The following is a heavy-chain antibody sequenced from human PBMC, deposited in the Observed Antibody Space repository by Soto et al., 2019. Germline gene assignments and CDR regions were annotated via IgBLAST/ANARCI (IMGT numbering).Heavy chain of an antibody. D-gene: IGHD1-1*01. J-gene: IGHJ4*02. V-gene: IGHV3-7*01. CDR1: GFTFNRHW. CDR2: IKEDGSEK. Sequence: EVQLVESGGGLVQPGGSLRLSCAVSGFTFNRHWMSWVRQTPGKGLEWVASIKEDGSEKSYVDSVKGRFTIPRENAKNSLFLQMNSLRVEDTAVYYCVRTGGNPPDYWGQGSLVTVS. CDR3: VRTGGNPPDY.